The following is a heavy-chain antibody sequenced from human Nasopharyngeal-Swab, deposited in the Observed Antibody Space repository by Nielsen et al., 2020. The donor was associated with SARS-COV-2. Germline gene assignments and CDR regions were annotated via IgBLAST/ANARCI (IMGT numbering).Heavy chain of an antibody. Sequence: GSLKISCAASGFTFNKYNFNWVRQAPGKGLEWVSSISSSSSYIYYADSVKGRFTISRDNAKNSLFLQMNSLRAEDTAVYYCTTDYYFDYWGQGTLVTVSS. CDR3: TTDYYFDY. D-gene: IGHD4/OR15-4a*01. V-gene: IGHV3-21*01. CDR2: ISSSSSYI. J-gene: IGHJ4*02. CDR1: GFTFNKYN.